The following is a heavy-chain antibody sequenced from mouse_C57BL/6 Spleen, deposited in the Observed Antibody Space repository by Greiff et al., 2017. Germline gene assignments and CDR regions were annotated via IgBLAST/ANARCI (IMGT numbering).Heavy chain of an antibody. CDR1: GFTFSDYG. CDR2: ISSGSSTI. Sequence: EVKLVESGGGLVKSGGSLKLSCAASGFTFSDYGMHWVRQAPEKGLEWVAYISSGSSTIYYADTVKGRFTISRDNAKNTLFLQMTSLRSEDTAMYYCASGGMTYWGQGTLVTVSA. CDR3: ASGGMTY. J-gene: IGHJ3*01. V-gene: IGHV5-17*01.